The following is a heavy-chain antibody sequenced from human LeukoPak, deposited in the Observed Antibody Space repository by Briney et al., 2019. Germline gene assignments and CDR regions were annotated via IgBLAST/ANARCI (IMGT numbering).Heavy chain of an antibody. D-gene: IGHD1-26*01. J-gene: IGHJ5*02. CDR2: INPNSGGT. CDR3: ARGVGATRSRWFDP. V-gene: IGHV1-2*02. CDR1: GYTFTGYY. Sequence: GASVKVSCKASGYTFTGYYMHWVRQAPGQGLEWMGWINPNSGGTNYAQKFQGRVTMTRDTSISTAYMELSSLTSDDTAVYYCARGVGATRSRWFDPWGQGTLVTVSS.